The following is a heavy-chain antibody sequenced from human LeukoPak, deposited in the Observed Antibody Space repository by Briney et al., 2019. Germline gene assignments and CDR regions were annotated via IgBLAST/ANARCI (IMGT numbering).Heavy chain of an antibody. CDR3: ARGSPNLFDY. J-gene: IGHJ4*02. CDR2: ISSSSTYI. Sequence: TGGSLRLSCAASGFTFSSYSMNWVRQAPGKGLEWVSSISSSSTYIYYADSVKGRFAISRDNAKNSLYLQMNSLRDEDTAVYYCARGSPNLFDYWGQGTLVTVSS. CDR1: GFTFSSYS. V-gene: IGHV3-21*01. D-gene: IGHD1-14*01.